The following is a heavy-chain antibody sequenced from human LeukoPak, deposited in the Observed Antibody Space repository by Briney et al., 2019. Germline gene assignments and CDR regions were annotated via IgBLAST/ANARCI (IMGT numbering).Heavy chain of an antibody. CDR2: INHSGST. Sequence: SETLSLTCAVYGGSFSGYYWSWIRQPPGKGLEWIGEINHSGSTNYNPSLKSRVTISVDTSKNQFSLKLSSVTAADTAVYYCARLGGSRPYYFMDVWGQGTTVTVSS. V-gene: IGHV4-34*01. D-gene: IGHD2-15*01. J-gene: IGHJ6*02. CDR1: GGSFSGYY. CDR3: ARLGGSRPYYFMDV.